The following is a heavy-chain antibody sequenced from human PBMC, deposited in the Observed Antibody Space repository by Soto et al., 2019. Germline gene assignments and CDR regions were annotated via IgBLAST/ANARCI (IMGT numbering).Heavy chain of an antibody. D-gene: IGHD1-1*01. CDR1: GVPSFRYA. CDR2: ISGSGGST. J-gene: IGHJ6*02. CDR3: AKEVDGKPSNGMDV. Sequence: GGSMRLCSAAWGVPSFRYAMSRVRQAPGKGLEWVSAISGSGGSTYYADSVKGRFTISRDNSKNTLYLQMNSLRAEDTAVYYCAKEVDGKPSNGMDVWGQGTTVTFS. V-gene: IGHV3-23*01.